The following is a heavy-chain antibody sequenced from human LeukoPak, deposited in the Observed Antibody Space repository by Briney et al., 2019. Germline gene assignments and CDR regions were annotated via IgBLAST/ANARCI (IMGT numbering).Heavy chain of an antibody. CDR1: GYTFTSYD. V-gene: IGHV1-8*01. Sequence: ASVTVSCKASGYTFTSYDINWVRQATGQGLEWMGWMNHNSGNTGYAQKFQGRVTMTRNTSISTAYMELSSLRSEDTAVYYCARGMGRTMVRGVLYWGQGTLVTVSS. J-gene: IGHJ4*02. CDR3: ARGMGRTMVRGVLY. CDR2: MNHNSGNT. D-gene: IGHD3-10*01.